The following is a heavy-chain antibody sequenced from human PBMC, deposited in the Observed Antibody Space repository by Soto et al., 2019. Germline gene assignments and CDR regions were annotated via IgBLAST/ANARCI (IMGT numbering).Heavy chain of an antibody. D-gene: IGHD5-12*01. J-gene: IGHJ4*02. Sequence: QVQLVESGGGLVKPGGSLRLSCAASGFTFSDYYMSWIRQAPGKGLEWVSYISSSGSTIYYADSVKGRFTISRDNAKNSLYQQMNSLRAEDTAVYYCASGQMATSQAKPTAFDYWGQGTLVTVSS. CDR1: GFTFSDYY. V-gene: IGHV3-11*01. CDR2: ISSSGSTI. CDR3: ASGQMATSQAKPTAFDY.